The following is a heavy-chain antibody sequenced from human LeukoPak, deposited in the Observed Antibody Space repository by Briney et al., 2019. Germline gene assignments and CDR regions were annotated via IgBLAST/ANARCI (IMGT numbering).Heavy chain of an antibody. J-gene: IGHJ5*02. Sequence: SETLSLTCTVSGGSISSYYWNWIRQAPGKGLEWIGFVSYTGTASYSPSLKGRVTISADTSKNQFSLKLTSVTAADTAVYYCARDRDGNNWFDPWGQGTLVTVSS. CDR2: VSYTGTA. D-gene: IGHD5-24*01. CDR3: ARDRDGNNWFDP. CDR1: GGSISSYY. V-gene: IGHV4-59*01.